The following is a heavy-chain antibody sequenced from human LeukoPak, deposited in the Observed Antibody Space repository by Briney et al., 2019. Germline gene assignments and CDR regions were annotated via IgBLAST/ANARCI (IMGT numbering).Heavy chain of an antibody. V-gene: IGHV3-66*01. CDR3: ATSTSSSAGYYYGMDV. Sequence: AGGSLRLSCAASGFTVSSNYTSWVRQAPGKGLEWVSVIYSGGSTYYADSVKGRFTISRDNSKNTLYLQMNSLRAEDTAVYYCATSTSSSAGYYYGMDVWGQGTTVTVSS. CDR2: IYSGGST. CDR1: GFTVSSNY. J-gene: IGHJ6*02. D-gene: IGHD2-2*01.